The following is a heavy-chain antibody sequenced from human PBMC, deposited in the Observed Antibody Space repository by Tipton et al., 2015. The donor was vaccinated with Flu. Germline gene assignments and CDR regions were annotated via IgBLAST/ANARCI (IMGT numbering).Heavy chain of an antibody. V-gene: IGHV3-48*03. CDR1: GFTFSSYE. J-gene: IGHJ4*02. CDR3: ARSFAN. Sequence: SLRLSCAASGFTFSSYEMNWVRQAPGKGLEWVSYINSDGTIYYADSVKGRFTISRDNAKNSLYPQMNSLGAGGTAVYYCARSFANWGQGTLVTVSS. CDR2: INSDGTI.